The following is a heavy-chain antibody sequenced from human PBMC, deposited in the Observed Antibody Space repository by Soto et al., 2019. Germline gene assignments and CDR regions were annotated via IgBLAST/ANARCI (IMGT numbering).Heavy chain of an antibody. Sequence: QVQLVQSGAEEKKPGASVKVSCKASGYTFTSYAMHWVRQAPGQRLEWMGWINAGNGNTKYSQKFQGRVTITRDTSASTAYMELSSLRSEDTAVYYYARSVVVVTTFDYWGQGTLVTVSS. CDR3: ARSVVVVTTFDY. CDR2: INAGNGNT. D-gene: IGHD3-22*01. CDR1: GYTFTSYA. V-gene: IGHV1-3*05. J-gene: IGHJ4*02.